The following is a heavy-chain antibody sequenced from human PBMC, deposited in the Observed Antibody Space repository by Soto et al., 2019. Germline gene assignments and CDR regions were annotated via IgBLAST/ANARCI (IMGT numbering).Heavy chain of an antibody. J-gene: IGHJ4*02. D-gene: IGHD6-13*01. CDR1: GGSISSSSYY. CDR3: ARPRVPHSSSWYEAYSYFDY. CDR2: IYYSGST. Sequence: QLQLQESGPGLVKPSETLSLTCTVSGGSISSSSYYWGWIRQPPGKGLEWIGSIYYSGSTYYNPSLKSRVTISVDTSKNQFSLKLSSVTAADTAVYYCARPRVPHSSSWYEAYSYFDYWGQGTLVTVSS. V-gene: IGHV4-39*01.